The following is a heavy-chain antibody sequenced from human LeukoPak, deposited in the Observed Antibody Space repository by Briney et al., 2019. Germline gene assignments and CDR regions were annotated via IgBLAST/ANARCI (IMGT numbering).Heavy chain of an antibody. CDR2: IYHRGNT. Sequence: SETLSLTCAVSGGSISSSNWWNWVRQTPGKGLEWIGEIYHRGNTHYNSSLKSRVTMSVDTSTNQFSLRVNSVTAADTAIYYCAKWDRDYGGSHYLDYWGQGTLVTVSA. CDR1: GGSISSSNW. J-gene: IGHJ4*02. V-gene: IGHV4-4*02. D-gene: IGHD4-23*01. CDR3: AKWDRDYGGSHYLDY.